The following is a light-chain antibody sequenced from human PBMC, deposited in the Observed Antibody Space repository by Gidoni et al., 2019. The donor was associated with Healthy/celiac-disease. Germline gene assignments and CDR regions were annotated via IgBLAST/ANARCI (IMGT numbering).Light chain of an antibody. Sequence: QSALTQPPSASGSPGQSVTISCTGTSSDVGGYNYVSWYQQHPGKAPKLMIYEVSKRPSGVPDRFSGSKSGNTASLTVSGLQAEDEADYYCSSYAGSNNPNFGGGTKLTVL. J-gene: IGLJ2*01. CDR1: SSDVGGYNY. CDR3: SSYAGSNNPN. V-gene: IGLV2-8*01. CDR2: EVS.